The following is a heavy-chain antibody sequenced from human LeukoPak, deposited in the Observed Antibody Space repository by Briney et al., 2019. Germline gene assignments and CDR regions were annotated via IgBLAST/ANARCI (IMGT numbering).Heavy chain of an antibody. J-gene: IGHJ6*02. D-gene: IGHD6-13*01. Sequence: GASVKVSCKASGGTFSSYAISWVRQAPGQGLEWMGRIIPILGIANYAQKFQGRVTITADKSTSTAYMELSSLRSKDTAVYYCAREKAAATYYYYGMDVWGQGTTVTVSS. CDR1: GGTFSSYA. V-gene: IGHV1-69*04. CDR2: IIPILGIA. CDR3: AREKAAATYYYYGMDV.